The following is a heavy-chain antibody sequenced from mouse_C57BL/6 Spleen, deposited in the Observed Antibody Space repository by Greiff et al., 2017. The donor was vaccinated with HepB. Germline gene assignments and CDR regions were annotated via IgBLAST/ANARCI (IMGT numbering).Heavy chain of an antibody. J-gene: IGHJ1*03. CDR1: GYTFTSYW. CDR3: AIGASSYVGYFDV. CDR2: IHPSDSDT. Sequence: VQLKQPGAELVKPGASVKVSCKASGYTFTSYWMHWVKQRPGQGLEWIGRIHPSDSDTNYNQKFKGKATLTVDKSSSTAYMQLSSLTSEDSAVYYCAIGASSYVGYFDVWGTGTTVTVSS. V-gene: IGHV1-74*01. D-gene: IGHD1-1*01.